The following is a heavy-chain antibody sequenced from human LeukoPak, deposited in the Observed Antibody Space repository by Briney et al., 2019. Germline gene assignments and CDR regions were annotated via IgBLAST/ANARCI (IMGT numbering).Heavy chain of an antibody. CDR2: IKPNSGGT. J-gene: IGHJ4*02. D-gene: IGHD4-17*01. CDR1: GYTFTGHS. CDR3: ARADYGDPRFDY. V-gene: IGHV1-2*02. Sequence: GASVKVSCKASGYTFTGHSMYWVRQAPGQGLEWMGWIKPNSGGTNYAQKFQGRVTMTRDTSISTAYMELSRLRADDTAVYYCARADYGDPRFDYWGQGTLVTVSS.